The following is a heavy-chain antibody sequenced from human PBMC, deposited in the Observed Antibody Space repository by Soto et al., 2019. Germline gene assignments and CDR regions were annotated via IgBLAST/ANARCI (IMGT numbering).Heavy chain of an antibody. D-gene: IGHD5-12*01. J-gene: IGHJ6*02. V-gene: IGHV4-59*08. Sequence: TETLSLTCTVSGDSISRYYWSWIRQPPGKGLEWIGYIYYSGSTNYNPSLKSRVTISVDTSKNQFSLKLSSVTAADTAVYYCARLEVVATINYYYYGMDVRGQRTTVIVSS. CDR2: IYYSGST. CDR3: ARLEVVATINYYYYGMDV. CDR1: GDSISRYY.